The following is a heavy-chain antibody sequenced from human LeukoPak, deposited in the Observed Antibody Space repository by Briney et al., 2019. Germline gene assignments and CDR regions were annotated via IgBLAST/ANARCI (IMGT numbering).Heavy chain of an antibody. J-gene: IGHJ3*02. CDR3: AKGYDASAFDI. CDR2: IIPILGIA. Sequence: SVKVSCKASGGTFSSYAISWVRQAPGQGLEWMGRIIPILGIANYAQKFQGRVTITADKSTSTAYMELSSLRSEDTAVYYCAKGYDASAFDIWGQGTMVTVSS. D-gene: IGHD3-3*01. CDR1: GGTFSSYA. V-gene: IGHV1-69*04.